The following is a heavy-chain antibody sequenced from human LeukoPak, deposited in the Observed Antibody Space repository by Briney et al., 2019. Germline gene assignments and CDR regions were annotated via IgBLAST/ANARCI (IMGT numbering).Heavy chain of an antibody. D-gene: IGHD1-26*01. CDR1: GFTFSSYS. V-gene: IGHV3-21*01. CDR3: ARGVVGATRRGYYYYMGV. Sequence: GGSLRLSCAASGFTFSSYSMNWVRQAPGKGLEWVSSISSSSSYIYYADSVKGRFTISRDNAKNSLYLQMNSLRAEDTAVYYCARGVVGATRRGYYYYMGVWGKGTTVTVSS. CDR2: ISSSSSYI. J-gene: IGHJ6*03.